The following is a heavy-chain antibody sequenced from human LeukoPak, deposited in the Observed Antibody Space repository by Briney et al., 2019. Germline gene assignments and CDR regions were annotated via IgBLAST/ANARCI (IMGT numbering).Heavy chain of an antibody. Sequence: GGSLRLSCAASGFSFGNYAMSWVRQAPGKGLEWVGRIKSKTDGGTTDYAAPVKGRFTISRDDSKNTLYLQMNSLKTEDTAVYYCTTDPPSYCGGDCRNFDYWGQGTLVTVSS. V-gene: IGHV3-15*01. D-gene: IGHD2-21*01. CDR3: TTDPPSYCGGDCRNFDY. CDR2: IKSKTDGGTT. J-gene: IGHJ4*02. CDR1: GFSFGNYA.